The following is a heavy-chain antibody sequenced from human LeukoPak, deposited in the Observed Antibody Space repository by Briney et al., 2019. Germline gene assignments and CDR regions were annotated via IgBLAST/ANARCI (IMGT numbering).Heavy chain of an antibody. J-gene: IGHJ4*02. D-gene: IGHD6-19*01. V-gene: IGHV4-39*01. CDR1: GGSISSSSYY. CDR3: ARYRSWYSFDY. CDR2: IYYSGST. Sequence: SETLSLTCSVSGGSISSSSYYWSWIRQPLGKGLEWIGNIYYSGSTYYNPSLKSRVSLSVDTSKNQFSLKLSSVTAPDTAVYYCARYRSWYSFDYWGQGTLVTVSS.